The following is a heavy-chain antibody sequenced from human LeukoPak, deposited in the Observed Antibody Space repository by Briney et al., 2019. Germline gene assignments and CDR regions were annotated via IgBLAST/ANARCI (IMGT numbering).Heavy chain of an antibody. CDR3: TTQYYDFWSGYYFDY. V-gene: IGHV3-15*01. CDR2: IKSKTDGGTT. CDR1: GFTFSNAW. D-gene: IGHD3-3*01. Sequence: GGSLRLSCAASGFTFSNAWMSWVRQAPGKGLEWVGRIKSKTDGGTTDYAAPVKGRFTISRDDSKNTLYLQMNSLKTEDTAVYYCTTQYYDFWSGYYFDYWGQGTLVTVSS. J-gene: IGHJ4*02.